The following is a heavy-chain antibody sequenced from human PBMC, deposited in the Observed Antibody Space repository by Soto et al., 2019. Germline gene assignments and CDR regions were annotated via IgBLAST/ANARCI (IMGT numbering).Heavy chain of an antibody. CDR2: IYYSGST. CDR3: AVLTVTSDAFDI. J-gene: IGHJ3*02. D-gene: IGHD4-17*01. Sequence: SETLSLTCTVSGGSISSGDYYWSWIRQPPGKGLEWIGYIYYSGSTYYNPSLKSRVTISVDTSKNQFSLKLSSVTAADTAVYYCAVLTVTSDAFDISGQGTMVTVSS. CDR1: GGSISSGDYY. V-gene: IGHV4-30-4*01.